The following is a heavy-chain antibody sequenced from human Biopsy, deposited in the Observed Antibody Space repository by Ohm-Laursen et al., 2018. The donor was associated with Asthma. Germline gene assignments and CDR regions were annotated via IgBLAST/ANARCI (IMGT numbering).Heavy chain of an antibody. CDR3: ARDYDGDYVQRHLPLAY. CDR1: GYSLTDLS. J-gene: IGHJ4*02. CDR2: HDHEEGGT. V-gene: IGHV1-24*01. D-gene: IGHD4-17*01. Sequence: ASVKVSCKISGYSLTDLSMHWARQAPGQGLEWMGGHDHEEGGTVNARRFQGRVTMTEDTSTDTAYMELSSLRSEDTAVYFCARDYDGDYVQRHLPLAYWGQGTLVTVSS.